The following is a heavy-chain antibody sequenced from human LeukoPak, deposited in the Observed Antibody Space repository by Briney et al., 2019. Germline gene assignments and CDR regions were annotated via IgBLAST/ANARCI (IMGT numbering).Heavy chain of an antibody. Sequence: SVKVSCKASGGTFSSYAISWFGRAPGKGLKWMGGTFPIFGTANYAQKFQGRVTITTDESTSTAYMELSSLRSEDTAVYYCASQDIVVVPAAIIWGYFQHWGQGTLVTVSS. J-gene: IGHJ1*01. CDR3: ASQDIVVVPAAIIWGYFQH. V-gene: IGHV1-69*05. CDR1: GGTFSSYA. D-gene: IGHD2-2*02. CDR2: TFPIFGTA.